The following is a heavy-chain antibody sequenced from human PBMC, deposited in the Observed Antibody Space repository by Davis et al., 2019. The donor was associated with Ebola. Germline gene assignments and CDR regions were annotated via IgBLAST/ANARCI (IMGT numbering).Heavy chain of an antibody. V-gene: IGHV3-33*01. CDR2: IWYDGSNK. CDR3: ARTYDSSGYYTGYFDY. Sequence: PGGSLRLSCAASGFTFSSYGMHWVRQAPGKGLEWVAVIWYDGSNKYYADSVKGRFTISRDNSKNTLYLQMNSLRAEDTAVYYCARTYDSSGYYTGYFDYWGQGTLVTVSS. D-gene: IGHD3-22*01. CDR1: GFTFSSYG. J-gene: IGHJ4*02.